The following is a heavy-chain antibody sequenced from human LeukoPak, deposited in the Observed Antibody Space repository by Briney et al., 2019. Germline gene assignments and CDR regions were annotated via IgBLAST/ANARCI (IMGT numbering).Heavy chain of an antibody. CDR3: ARLSYSNYYWFDP. CDR1: GGTFSSYA. CDR2: IIPILGIA. J-gene: IGHJ5*02. Sequence: SVKVSCKASGGTFSSYAISWVRQAPGQGLEWMGRIIPILGIANYAQKFQGRVTITADKSTSTAYMELSSLRSEDTAVYYCARLSYSNYYWFDPWGQGTLVTVSS. V-gene: IGHV1-69*04. D-gene: IGHD4-11*01.